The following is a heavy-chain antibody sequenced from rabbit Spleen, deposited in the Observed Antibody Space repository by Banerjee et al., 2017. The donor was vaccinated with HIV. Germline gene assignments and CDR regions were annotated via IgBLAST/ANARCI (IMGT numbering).Heavy chain of an antibody. J-gene: IGHJ4*01. V-gene: IGHV1S40*01. CDR2: IEGGSSAFS. CDR1: GVSFSSNHY. Sequence: QSLEESGGDLVKPGASLTLTCTASGVSFSSNHYMCWVRQAPGKGLEWIACIEGGSSAFSYFASWAKGRFTISKTSSTTVTLQMTSLTAADTATYFCARNFDLWGPGTLVTVS. CDR3: ARNFDL.